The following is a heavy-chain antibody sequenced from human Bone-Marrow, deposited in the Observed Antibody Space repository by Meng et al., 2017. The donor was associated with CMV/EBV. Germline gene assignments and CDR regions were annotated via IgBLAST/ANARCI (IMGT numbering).Heavy chain of an antibody. CDR1: GFTFSNYD. Sequence: GESLKISCAASGFTFSNYDMHWVRQATGKGREWVSTIGSAGDTYYPGSVKGRFTVSRENAKNSLYLQMNSLRAGDTAVYYCARGLRAAAAHDAFDIWGQGTMVTVSS. CDR3: ARGLRAAAAHDAFDI. V-gene: IGHV3-13*01. D-gene: IGHD6-13*01. J-gene: IGHJ3*02. CDR2: IGSAGDT.